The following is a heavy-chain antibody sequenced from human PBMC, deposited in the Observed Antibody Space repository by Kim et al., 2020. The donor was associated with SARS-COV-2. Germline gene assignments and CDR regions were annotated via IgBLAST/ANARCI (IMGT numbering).Heavy chain of an antibody. J-gene: IGHJ6*02. CDR1: GGSISSYY. V-gene: IGHV4-59*13. Sequence: SETLSLTCTVSGGSISSYYWSWIRQPPGKGLEWIGYIYYSGSTNYNPSLKSRVTISVDTSKNQFSLKLSSVTAADTAVYYCARAEIVVVPAARDNYYYYGMDVWGQGTTFTVSS. D-gene: IGHD2-2*01. CDR2: IYYSGST. CDR3: ARAEIVVVPAARDNYYYYGMDV.